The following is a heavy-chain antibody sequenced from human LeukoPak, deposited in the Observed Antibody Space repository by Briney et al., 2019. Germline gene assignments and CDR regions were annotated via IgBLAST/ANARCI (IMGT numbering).Heavy chain of an antibody. CDR2: IYYSGST. Sequence: PSETLSLTCTVSGGSISSSSYYWGWIRQPPGKGLEWIGSIYYSGSTYYNPSLKSRVTISVDTSKNQFSLKLSSVTAADTAVYYCARDPWSGYPKYYMDVWGKGTTVTVSS. J-gene: IGHJ6*03. V-gene: IGHV4-39*07. D-gene: IGHD3-3*01. CDR1: GGSISSSSYY. CDR3: ARDPWSGYPKYYMDV.